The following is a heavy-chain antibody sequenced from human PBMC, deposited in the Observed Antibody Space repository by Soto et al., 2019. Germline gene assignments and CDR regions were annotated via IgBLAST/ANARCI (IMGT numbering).Heavy chain of an antibody. J-gene: IGHJ6*02. CDR2: IYHSGST. V-gene: IGHV4-4*02. CDR3: ARAGAITFGGVIVMDYYYYYGMDV. CDR1: GGSISSSNW. Sequence: SETLSLTCAVSGGSISSSNWWSWVRQPPGKGLEWIGEIYHSGSTNYNPSLKSRVTISVDKSKNQFSLKLSSVTAADTAVYYCARAGAITFGGVIVMDYYYYYGMDVWGQGTTVTVSS. D-gene: IGHD3-16*02.